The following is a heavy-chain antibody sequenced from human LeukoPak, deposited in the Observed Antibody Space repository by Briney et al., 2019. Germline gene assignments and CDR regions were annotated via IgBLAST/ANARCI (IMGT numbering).Heavy chain of an antibody. V-gene: IGHV3-74*01. CDR3: ARSSRGDAINFDY. D-gene: IGHD2-21*02. J-gene: IGHJ4*02. CDR2: LNSDGSST. Sequence: GGSLRLSCAASGFTFSSYWMHWVRQAPGKGLVWISRLNSDGSSTSYADSVKGRFTISRDNAKNTLYLQMNSLRAEDTAVYYCARSSRGDAINFDYWGQGTLVTVSS. CDR1: GFTFSSYW.